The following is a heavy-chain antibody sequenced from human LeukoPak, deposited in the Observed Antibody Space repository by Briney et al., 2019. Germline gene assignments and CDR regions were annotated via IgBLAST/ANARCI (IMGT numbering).Heavy chain of an antibody. CDR2: ISYDGSDT. Sequence: RPGGSLRLSCDASGFTFSSYAKHGVRQAPGKGLEWVTIISYDGSDTYYTDSVKGRFTISRDNSKNTLYLQMNSLRAEDTAVYYCASARVVEVLATPTALDYWGQGTLVTVSS. D-gene: IGHD2-15*01. CDR1: GFTFSSYA. CDR3: ASARVVEVLATPTALDY. J-gene: IGHJ4*02. V-gene: IGHV3-30-3*01.